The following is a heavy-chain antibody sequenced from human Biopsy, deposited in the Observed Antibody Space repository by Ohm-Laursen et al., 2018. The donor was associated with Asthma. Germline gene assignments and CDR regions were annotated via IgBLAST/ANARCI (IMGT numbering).Heavy chain of an antibody. CDR1: GYTFTRYG. J-gene: IGHJ4*02. CDR3: ARRSYNWDDIDS. V-gene: IGHV1-18*01. D-gene: IGHD1-1*01. CDR2: ISVYNGDT. Sequence: ASVKVSCKASGYTFTRYGIAWVRQAPGQGLEWVGWISVYNGDTNSAQKLQDRVTLTTDTYTDTAYMELRSLRSDDTAVYYCARRSYNWDDIDSWGQGTLVTVSS.